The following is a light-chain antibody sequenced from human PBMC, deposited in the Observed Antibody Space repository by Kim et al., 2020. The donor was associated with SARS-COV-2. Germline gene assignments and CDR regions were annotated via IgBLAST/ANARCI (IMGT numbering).Light chain of an antibody. V-gene: IGLV3-19*01. CDR3: NSRDSSGYQFV. Sequence: ALGQTVNVTFEGGSLGRYFATGHQQKPGQAPKWFIYAKDKGASGIPDRFYGSASGDTASLTITGAQAADEADYFCNSRDSSGYQFVFGGGTQLTVL. CDR2: AKD. J-gene: IGLJ2*01. CDR1: SLGRYF.